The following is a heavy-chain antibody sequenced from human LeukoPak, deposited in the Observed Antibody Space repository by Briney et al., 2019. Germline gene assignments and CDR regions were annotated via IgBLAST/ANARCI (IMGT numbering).Heavy chain of an antibody. CDR3: AYRLRDYVWGSYSD. D-gene: IGHD3-16*01. CDR2: ITGSGATT. J-gene: IGHJ4*02. Sequence: GGALRLSCAAAGFSFSDYVMRWVRQAPGKGLEWGSAITGSGATTYYADSVEGRFTISTDNSRNTLFLQMNGLRAEDTAVYYCAYRLRDYVWGSYSDWGQGTLVSVSS. CDR1: GFSFSDYV. V-gene: IGHV3-23*01.